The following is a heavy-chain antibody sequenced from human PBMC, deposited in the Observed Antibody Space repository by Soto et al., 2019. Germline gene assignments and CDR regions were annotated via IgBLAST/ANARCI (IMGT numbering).Heavy chain of an antibody. CDR1: GFTFSSYG. CDR3: ARDTFSYAGWEPAPFDY. Sequence: QVQLVESGGGVVQPGRSLRLSCAASGFTFSSYGMHWVRQAPGKGLEWVALIWYGGSNKYYADSVKGRFTISRDNSRNTLYLKMNSLRPEDTAVYYCARDTFSYAGWEPAPFDYWGQGTLVAVSS. J-gene: IGHJ4*02. D-gene: IGHD1-26*01. V-gene: IGHV3-33*01. CDR2: IWYGGSNK.